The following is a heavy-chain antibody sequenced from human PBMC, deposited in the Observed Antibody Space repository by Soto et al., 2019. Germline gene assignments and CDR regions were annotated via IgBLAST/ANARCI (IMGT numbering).Heavy chain of an antibody. J-gene: IGHJ4*02. CDR2: ISGSGGST. Sequence: PGGSLRLSCAASGFTFSSYAMSWVRQAPGKGLEWVSAISGSGGSTYYAASVKGRFTISRDNSKNTLYLQMNSLRAEDTAVYYWAKTPRVVVAATLGLVEYWGQGTLVTGSS. CDR1: GFTFSSYA. D-gene: IGHD2-15*01. CDR3: AKTPRVVVAATLGLVEY. V-gene: IGHV3-23*01.